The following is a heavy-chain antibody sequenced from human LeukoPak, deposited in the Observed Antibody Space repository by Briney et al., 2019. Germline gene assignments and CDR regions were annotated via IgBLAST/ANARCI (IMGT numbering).Heavy chain of an antibody. J-gene: IGHJ3*02. CDR1: GYTFTSYY. D-gene: IGHD2-2*01. Sequence: ASVKVSCKASGYTFTSYYMHWVRQAPGQGLEWMGWINPNSGGTNYAQKFQGRVTMTRDTSISTAYMELSRLRSDDTAVYYCASLTVVVPAGPDAFDIWGQGTMVTVSS. CDR2: INPNSGGT. V-gene: IGHV1-2*02. CDR3: ASLTVVVPAGPDAFDI.